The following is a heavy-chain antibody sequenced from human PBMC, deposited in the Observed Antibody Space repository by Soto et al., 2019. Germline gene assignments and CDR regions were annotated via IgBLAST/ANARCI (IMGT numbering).Heavy chain of an antibody. Sequence: SETLSLTCSVSGGSINSGRSSWNWIRQSPGKGLEWIAYIYHSGSTNYNPSLKSRVTISVDRSENQFSLKLTSVTAADTAVYYCVRESTTSGPNWFDTWGPGILVTVSS. CDR1: GGSINSGRSS. J-gene: IGHJ5*02. CDR2: IYHSGST. D-gene: IGHD1-1*01. V-gene: IGHV4-30-2*06. CDR3: VRESTTSGPNWFDT.